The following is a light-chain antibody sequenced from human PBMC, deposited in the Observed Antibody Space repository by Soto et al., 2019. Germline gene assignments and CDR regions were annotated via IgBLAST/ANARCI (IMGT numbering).Light chain of an antibody. Sequence: VLPQPPSGSAAPGQKVTISCSGSSSNIGGNSVSWYQQLPETAPKLLIYDDNKRPSGIPDRFSGSKSGTSATLGITGFQTGDEADYYCGSWDSSLSAYVFGTGTKVTVL. V-gene: IGLV1-51*01. CDR2: DDN. CDR3: GSWDSSLSAYV. CDR1: SSNIGGNS. J-gene: IGLJ1*01.